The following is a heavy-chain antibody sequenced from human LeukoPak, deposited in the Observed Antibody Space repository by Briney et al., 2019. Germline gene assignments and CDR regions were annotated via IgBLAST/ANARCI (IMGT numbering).Heavy chain of an antibody. Sequence: GGSLRLSCAASGFTFSSYGMHWVRQAPGKGLEWVAFIRYDGSNKYYADSVKGRFTISRDNSKNTLYPQMNSLRAEDTAVYYCAKEDCSSTSCLGFYWGQGTLVTVSS. CDR2: IRYDGSNK. CDR1: GFTFSSYG. V-gene: IGHV3-30*02. J-gene: IGHJ4*02. CDR3: AKEDCSSTSCLGFY. D-gene: IGHD2-2*01.